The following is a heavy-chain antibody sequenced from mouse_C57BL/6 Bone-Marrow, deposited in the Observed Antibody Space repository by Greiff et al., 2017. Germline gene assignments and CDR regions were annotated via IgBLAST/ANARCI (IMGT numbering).Heavy chain of an antibody. CDR1: GFTFSSYT. Sequence: EVKLVESGGGLVKPGGSLKLSCAASGFTFSSYTMSWVRQTPEKRLEWVATISGGGGNTYYPDSVKGRFTISRDNAKNTLYLQMSSLRSEDTALYYCASLYYYGSSFYYAMDYWGQGTSVTVSS. CDR2: ISGGGGNT. J-gene: IGHJ4*01. CDR3: ASLYYYGSSFYYAMDY. V-gene: IGHV5-9*01. D-gene: IGHD1-1*01.